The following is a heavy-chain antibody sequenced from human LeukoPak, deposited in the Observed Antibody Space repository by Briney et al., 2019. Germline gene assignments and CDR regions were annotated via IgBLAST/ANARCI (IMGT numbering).Heavy chain of an antibody. J-gene: IGHJ4*02. CDR3: AKDPLNTLMVSPTFDY. D-gene: IGHD5-18*01. V-gene: IGHV3-23*01. Sequence: GGSLRLSCVVSGFPFSSYAMSWVRQAPGKGLEWASGISGSGDDTYYAASVKGRFIVSRDTSKNTLYLQMNSLRAEDTAVYYCAKDPLNTLMVSPTFDYWGQGTLVTVSS. CDR2: ISGSGDDT. CDR1: GFPFSSYA.